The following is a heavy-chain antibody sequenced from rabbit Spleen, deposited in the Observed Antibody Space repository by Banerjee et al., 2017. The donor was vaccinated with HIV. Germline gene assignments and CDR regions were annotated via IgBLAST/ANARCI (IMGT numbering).Heavy chain of an antibody. CDR2: IGSNSDNT. Sequence: QSLEESGGDLVKSGASLTLTCTASGFSFNSGDDMCWVRQAPGKGLEWIGCIGSNSDNTVYATWAKGRFTLSRTSSTTVDLKMTSLTAADTATYFCARGAWSTDCMNLWGQGTLVTVS. J-gene: IGHJ4*01. D-gene: IGHD7-1*01. CDR3: ARGAWSTDCMNL. V-gene: IGHV1S40*01. CDR1: GFSFNSGDD.